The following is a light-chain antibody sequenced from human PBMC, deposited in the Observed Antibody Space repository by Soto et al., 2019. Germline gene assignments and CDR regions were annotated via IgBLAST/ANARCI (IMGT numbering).Light chain of an antibody. CDR3: QQRSNWPLT. V-gene: IGKV3-11*01. CDR2: DAS. J-gene: IGKJ4*01. CDR1: QSVSSY. Sequence: VSTQSPATLSLSPGERATLSCRASQSVSSYLAWYQQKPGQAPRLLIYDASNRATGIPARFSGSGSGTDFTLTISSLEPEDFAVYYCQQRSNWPLTFGGGTKVDIK.